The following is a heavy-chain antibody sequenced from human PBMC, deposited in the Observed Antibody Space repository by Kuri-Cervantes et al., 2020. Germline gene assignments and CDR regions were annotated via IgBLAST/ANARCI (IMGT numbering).Heavy chain of an antibody. Sequence: GGSLRLSCAAFEFSFSSHYMSWVRQAPGLGLEWVSTISGSGGSTYYADSVKGRFTISRDNSKNTRYLQMNSQSAEDTAIYYCAKREWLVSPRADSLYFDYWGQGTLVTVSS. V-gene: IGHV3-23*01. J-gene: IGHJ4*02. CDR2: ISGSGGST. D-gene: IGHD6-19*01. CDR3: AKREWLVSPRADSLYFDY. CDR1: EFSFSSHY.